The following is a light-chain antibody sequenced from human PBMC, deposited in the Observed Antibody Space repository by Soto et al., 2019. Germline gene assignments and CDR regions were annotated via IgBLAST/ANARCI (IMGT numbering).Light chain of an antibody. V-gene: IGLV2-14*01. CDR2: DVS. Sequence: SVLTQPASGSGSPGQSITISCTGTSSDVGGYNYVSWYQQHPGKAPKLMIYDVSNRPSGVSNRFSGSKSGNTASLTISGLQAEEEADYYRSSYTSSSTLLYVFGTGTKVTVL. CDR1: SSDVGGYNY. CDR3: SSYTSSSTLLYV. J-gene: IGLJ1*01.